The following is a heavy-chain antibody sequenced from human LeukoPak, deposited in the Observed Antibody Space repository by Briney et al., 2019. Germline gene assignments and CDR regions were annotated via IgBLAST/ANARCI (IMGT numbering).Heavy chain of an antibody. V-gene: IGHV1-69*05. CDR1: GGTFSSYA. Sequence: GSSVKVSCKASGGTFSSYAISWVRQAPGQGLEWMGGIIPIFGTANYAQKFQGRVTITTDESTSTAYMELSSLRSEDTAVYYCARDHYYDSSLGDYYYYMDVWGKGTTVTVSS. CDR2: IIPIFGTA. J-gene: IGHJ6*03. D-gene: IGHD3-22*01. CDR3: ARDHYYDSSLGDYYYYMDV.